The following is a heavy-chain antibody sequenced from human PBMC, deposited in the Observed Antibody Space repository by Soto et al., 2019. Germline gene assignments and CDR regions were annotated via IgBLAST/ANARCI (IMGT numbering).Heavy chain of an antibody. CDR3: ARDRAYYYDSSGYTQ. Sequence: LRLSCAASGFTFSSYAMSWVRQHPGKGLEWIGYIYYSGSTYYNPSLKSRVTISVDTSKNQFSLKLSSVTAADTAVYYCARDRAYYYDSSGYTQWGQGTLVTVSS. CDR1: GFTFSSYA. J-gene: IGHJ4*02. D-gene: IGHD3-22*01. CDR2: IYYSGST. V-gene: IGHV4-31*02.